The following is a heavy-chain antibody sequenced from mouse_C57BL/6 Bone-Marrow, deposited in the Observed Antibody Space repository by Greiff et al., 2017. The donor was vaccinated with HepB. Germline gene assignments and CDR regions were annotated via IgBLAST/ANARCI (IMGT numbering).Heavy chain of an antibody. D-gene: IGHD2-2*01. CDR3: ARNRGVTTFDY. V-gene: IGHV2-9-1*01. CDR1: GFSLTSYA. Sequence: VKLMESGPGLVAPSQSLSITCTVSGFSLTSYAISWVRQPPGKGLEWLGVIVTGGGTNYNSALKSRLSISKDNSKSQVFLKMNSLQTDDTARYYCARNRGVTTFDYWGQGTTLTVSS. J-gene: IGHJ2*01. CDR2: IVTGGGT.